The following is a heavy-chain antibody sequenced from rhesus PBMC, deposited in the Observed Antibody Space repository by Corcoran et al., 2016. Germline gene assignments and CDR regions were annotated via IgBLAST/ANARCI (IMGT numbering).Heavy chain of an antibody. J-gene: IGHJ6*01. V-gene: IGHV4-165*01. CDR2: IRGSSGSP. D-gene: IGHD6-13*01. Sequence: QVQLQESGPGLVKPSETLSLTCAVSGGSFSGYYWGWIRQPPGKGLGGIGYIRGSSGSPAYHPSLWCRVPISTVTSKNQFSLRLSSVTAADTAVYYCARVVAAGLGDNYGLDSWGQGVVVTVSS. CDR3: ARVVAAGLGDNYGLDS. CDR1: GGSFSGYY.